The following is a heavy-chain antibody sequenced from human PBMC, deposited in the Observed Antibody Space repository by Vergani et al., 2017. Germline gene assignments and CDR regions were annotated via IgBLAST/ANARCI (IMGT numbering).Heavy chain of an antibody. CDR3: ARDRRVEEMATITGPGWYFDL. V-gene: IGHV3-21*01. Sequence: EVQLVESGGGLVKPGGSLRLSCAASGFTFSSYSMNWVRQAPGKGLEWVSSISSSSSYIYYADSVKGRFTISRDNAKNSLYLQMNSLRAGDTAVYYCARDRRVEEMATITGPGWYFDLWGRGTLVTVSS. CDR1: GFTFSSYS. CDR2: ISSSSSYI. J-gene: IGHJ2*01. D-gene: IGHD5-24*01.